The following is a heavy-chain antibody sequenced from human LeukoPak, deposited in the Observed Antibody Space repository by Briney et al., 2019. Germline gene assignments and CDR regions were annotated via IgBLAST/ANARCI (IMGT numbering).Heavy chain of an antibody. V-gene: IGHV3-48*02. D-gene: IGHD2-21*02. J-gene: IGHJ4*02. CDR2: ISVNGRTT. Sequence: PGGSLRLSCAASGFTFSSCHMNWVRQAPRKGLEWGSYISVNGRTTYYIDSVKGRFTISRDNAKNSLYLQMNSLRDEDTAVYYCVGATMTAAYWGQGTLVTVSS. CDR3: VGATMTAAY. CDR1: GFTFSSCH.